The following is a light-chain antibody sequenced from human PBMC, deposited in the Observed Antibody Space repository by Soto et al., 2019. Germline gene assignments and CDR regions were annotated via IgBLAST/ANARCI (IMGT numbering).Light chain of an antibody. J-gene: IGLJ2*01. CDR2: ENN. V-gene: IGLV1-51*02. Sequence: QSVLTQPPSVSAAPGQTVTISCSGSSSNIGNNYVSWYQQLPGTAPKLLIYENNKRPSGIPDRFSGSTSGTSATLGITGLQTGDEADYYCGTWDSSLSGVVFGGGTKLTVL. CDR3: GTWDSSLSGVV. CDR1: SSNIGNNY.